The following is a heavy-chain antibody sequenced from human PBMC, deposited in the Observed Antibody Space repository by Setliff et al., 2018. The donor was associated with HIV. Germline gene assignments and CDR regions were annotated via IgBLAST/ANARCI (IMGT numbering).Heavy chain of an antibody. J-gene: IGHJ4*02. Sequence: GASVKVSCKASGYTFISYAIHWVRQAPGQSLEWMGWITGGSGNTKYSEKFQGRVTITRDTSASTAYMELSSLRSEDTAVYYCARKGSGSSFDFEYWGQGTLVTVSS. V-gene: IGHV1-3*01. CDR2: ITGGSGNT. CDR1: GYTFISYA. D-gene: IGHD3-10*01. CDR3: ARKGSGSSFDFEY.